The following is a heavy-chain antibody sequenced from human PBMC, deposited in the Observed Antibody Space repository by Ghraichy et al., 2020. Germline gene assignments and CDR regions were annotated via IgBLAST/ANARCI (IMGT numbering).Heavy chain of an antibody. D-gene: IGHD2-8*01. Sequence: GGSLRLSCAASGFTFRDYYMNWIRQAPGKGLEWLSYIDFSGSTISYADSVKGRFTVSRDNTKNSLFQQMNSLRAEDTAVDYCARVGPCINGVCYTDLDYWGQGTLVTVSS. CDR2: IDFSGSTI. CDR3: ARVGPCINGVCYTDLDY. J-gene: IGHJ4*02. CDR1: GFTFRDYY. V-gene: IGHV3-11*01.